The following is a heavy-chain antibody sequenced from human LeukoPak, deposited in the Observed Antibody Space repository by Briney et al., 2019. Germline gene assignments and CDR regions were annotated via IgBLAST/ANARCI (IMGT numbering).Heavy chain of an antibody. J-gene: IGHJ3*02. Sequence: SETLSLTCTVSGGSISSYYWSWIRQPPGKGLEWIGYIYYNGSTNYNPSLKSRVTISVDTSKNQFSLKLSSVTAADTAVYYCARLLTSGRYAFDIWGQGTMVTVSS. CDR2: IYYNGST. CDR3: ARLLTSGRYAFDI. CDR1: GGSISSYY. D-gene: IGHD6-19*01. V-gene: IGHV4-59*01.